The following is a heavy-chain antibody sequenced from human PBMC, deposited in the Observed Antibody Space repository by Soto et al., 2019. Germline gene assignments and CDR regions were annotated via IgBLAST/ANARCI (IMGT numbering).Heavy chain of an antibody. J-gene: IGHJ6*02. CDR1: GYSFTSYW. CDR2: IYPGDSDT. V-gene: IGHV5-51*01. Sequence: GESLKISCKGSGYSFTSYWIGWARQMPGKGFEWMGIIYPGDSDTRYSPSFQGQVTISADKSISTAYLQWSSLKASDTAMYYCAKTAAGGKNYYGMDVWGQGTTVTVSS. CDR3: AKTAAGGKNYYGMDV. D-gene: IGHD6-13*01.